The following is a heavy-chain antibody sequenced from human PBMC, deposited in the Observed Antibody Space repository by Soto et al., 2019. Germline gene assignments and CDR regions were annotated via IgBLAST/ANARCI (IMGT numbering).Heavy chain of an antibody. CDR3: ARVTPGNNLYYFSGLDF. CDR2: ISYEGSNT. CDR1: GFTFDTYG. D-gene: IGHD1-1*01. J-gene: IGHJ6*02. Sequence: QVHLVESGGGVVQPGKSLRLSCVASGFTFDTYGIHWVRQAPGKGLQWVALISYEGSNTYYADSVRGRFTISRDNSKNTLYLQMNTLRPEDTGVYYCARVTPGNNLYYFSGLDFWDQGTLVTVSS. V-gene: IGHV3-30-3*01.